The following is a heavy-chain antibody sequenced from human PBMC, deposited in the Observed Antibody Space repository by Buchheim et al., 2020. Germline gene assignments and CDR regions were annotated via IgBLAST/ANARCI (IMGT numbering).Heavy chain of an antibody. J-gene: IGHJ4*02. Sequence: VQLLESGGGLVQPGGSPRLSCAASGFTFSIYAMHWVRQAPGKGLEWVTLISYDGSNKYYADSVKGRFTISRDNSKNTLSLQMNSLRAEDTAVYYCARDLSGSYYGDFDYWGQGTL. CDR1: GFTFSIYA. V-gene: IGHV3-30-3*01. CDR2: ISYDGSNK. CDR3: ARDLSGSYYGDFDY. D-gene: IGHD1-26*01.